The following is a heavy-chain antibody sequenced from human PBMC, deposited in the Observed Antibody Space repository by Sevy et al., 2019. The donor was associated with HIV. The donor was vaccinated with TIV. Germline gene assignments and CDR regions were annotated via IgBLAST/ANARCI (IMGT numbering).Heavy chain of an antibody. CDR2: LSYNGHI. CDR1: GGSITSLY. J-gene: IGHJ4*02. Sequence: SETLSLTCTVSGGSITSLYWNWIRRPPGKGLEWIASLSYNGHINDNPSLKSRVTFTLDTSKNQFSLRLSSVTAADTAMYYCAGENAWGRGYSWGQGTLVTVSS. V-gene: IGHV4-59*08. CDR3: AGENAWGRGYS. D-gene: IGHD1-26*01.